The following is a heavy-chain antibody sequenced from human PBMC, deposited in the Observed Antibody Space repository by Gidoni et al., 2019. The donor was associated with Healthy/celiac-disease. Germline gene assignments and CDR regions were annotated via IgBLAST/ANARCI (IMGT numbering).Heavy chain of an antibody. D-gene: IGHD4-4*01. CDR3: ASSTDDYSNYGSNYWYFDL. V-gene: IGHV5-51*01. CDR2: IYPGDSDT. CDR1: GYRFTSYW. Sequence: EVQLVQSGAEVKKPGESLKISCKGSGYRFTSYWIGWVRQMPGKGLEWMGIIYPGDSDTRYSPSFQGQVTISADKSISTAYLQWSSLKASDTAMYYCASSTDDYSNYGSNYWYFDLWGRGTLVTVSS. J-gene: IGHJ2*01.